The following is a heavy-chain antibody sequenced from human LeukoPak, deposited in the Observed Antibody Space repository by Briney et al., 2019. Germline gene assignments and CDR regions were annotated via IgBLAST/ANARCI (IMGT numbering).Heavy chain of an antibody. CDR3: AKDFSSGLFDY. D-gene: IGHD6-19*01. Sequence: GGSLRLSCAASGFTFSSFAMSWVRQTPGKGLEWVSTISHDGGSTYFADFVKGRFTISRDNSKSTLYLQMNSLRAEDTALYFCAKDFSSGLFDYWGQGTLVAVSS. CDR1: GFTFSSFA. V-gene: IGHV3-23*01. J-gene: IGHJ4*02. CDR2: ISHDGGST.